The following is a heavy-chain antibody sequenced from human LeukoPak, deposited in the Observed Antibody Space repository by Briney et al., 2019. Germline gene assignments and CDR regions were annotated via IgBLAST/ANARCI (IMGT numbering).Heavy chain of an antibody. D-gene: IGHD2-2*01. V-gene: IGHV4-39*01. J-gene: IGHJ4*02. CDR2: IYYSGST. CDR3: ARLGYCSSTSCYEVDY. Sequence: SETLSLTCTVSGGSISSSSYYWGWLRQPPGKGLEWIGSIYYSGSTYYNPSLKSPVTISVDTSKNQFSLKLSSVTAADTAVYYCARLGYCSSTSCYEVDYWGQGTLVTVSS. CDR1: GGSISSSSYY.